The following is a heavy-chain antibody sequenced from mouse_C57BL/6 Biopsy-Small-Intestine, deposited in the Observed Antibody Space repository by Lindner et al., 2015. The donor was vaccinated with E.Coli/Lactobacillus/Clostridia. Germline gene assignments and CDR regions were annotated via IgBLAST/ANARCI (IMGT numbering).Heavy chain of an antibody. CDR2: ILPGSGST. D-gene: IGHD1-1*01. J-gene: IGHJ3*01. CDR3: ATGDYYGGSLWFAY. Sequence: VQLQESGAELMKPGASVKVSCKATGYTFTGYWVEWVKQRPGHGLEWIGEILPGSGSTNYNEKFKGKATFTADTSSNTVYMQLSSLTTEDSAIYFCATGDYYGGSLWFAYWGQGTLVTVSA. CDR1: GYTFTGYW. V-gene: IGHV1-9*01.